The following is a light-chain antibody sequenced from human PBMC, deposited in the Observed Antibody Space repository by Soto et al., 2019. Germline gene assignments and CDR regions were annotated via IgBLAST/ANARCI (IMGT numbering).Light chain of an antibody. V-gene: IGLV2-14*01. Sequence: QSVLTQPASVSGSPGQSITISCTGTSNDFGGYNYVSWYQQYPGKAPKLIIYDVTNRPSGVSTRFSGSKSGNRASLTISGLQAEDEADYYCSSYTTTTTSCVFGPGTKVTVL. CDR1: SNDFGGYNY. CDR2: DVT. J-gene: IGLJ1*01. CDR3: SSYTTTTTSCV.